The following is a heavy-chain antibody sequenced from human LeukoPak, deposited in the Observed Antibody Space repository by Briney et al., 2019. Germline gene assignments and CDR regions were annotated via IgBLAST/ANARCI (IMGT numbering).Heavy chain of an antibody. CDR1: GYSISSGYY. Sequence: SGTLSLTCTVSGYSISSGYYWGWIRQPPGKGLEWIGSIYHSGSTYYNPSLKSRVTISVDTSKNQFSLKLSSVTAADTAVYYCAIELAYCGGDCYLGYYYYMDVWGKGTTVTVSS. J-gene: IGHJ6*03. CDR3: AIELAYCGGDCYLGYYYYMDV. D-gene: IGHD2-21*01. V-gene: IGHV4-38-2*02. CDR2: IYHSGST.